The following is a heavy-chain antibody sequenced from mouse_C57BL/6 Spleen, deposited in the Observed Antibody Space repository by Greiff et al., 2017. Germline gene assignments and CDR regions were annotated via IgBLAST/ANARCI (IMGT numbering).Heavy chain of an antibody. V-gene: IGHV5-17*01. D-gene: IGHD1-1*01. Sequence: EVKLVESGGGLVKPGGSLKLSCAASGFTFSDYGMHWVRQAPEKGLEWVAYISSGSSTNYYADTVKGRFTISRDNAKNTLFLQMTSLRTEDTAMYYCDKRKAYDSSYGAMDYWGQGTSVTVSS. CDR2: ISSGSSTN. CDR3: DKRKAYDSSYGAMDY. J-gene: IGHJ4*01. CDR1: GFTFSDYG.